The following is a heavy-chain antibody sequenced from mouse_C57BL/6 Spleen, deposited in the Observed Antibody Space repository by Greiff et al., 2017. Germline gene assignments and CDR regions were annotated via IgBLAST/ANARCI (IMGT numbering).Heavy chain of an antibody. Sequence: EVKLQQSGPELVKPGASVKISCKASGYTFTDYYMNWVKQSHGKSLEWIGDINPNNGGTSYNQKFKGKATLTVDKSSSTAYMELRSLTSEDSAVYYCASGNYEGFAYWGQGTLVTVSA. CDR3: ASGNYEGFAY. J-gene: IGHJ3*01. V-gene: IGHV1-26*01. CDR1: GYTFTDYY. D-gene: IGHD2-1*01. CDR2: INPNNGGT.